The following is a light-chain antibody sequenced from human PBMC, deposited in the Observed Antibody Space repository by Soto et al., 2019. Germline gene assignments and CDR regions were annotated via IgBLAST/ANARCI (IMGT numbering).Light chain of an antibody. J-gene: IGKJ1*01. CDR1: QDIGND. V-gene: IGKV1-27*01. CDR2: AAS. Sequence: DFQMTQSPSSLSASLGDGVIIXXRASQDIGNDLGWFQQRPGQAPKRXIYAASSLESGVPSRFSGSGAGTDFTLTISSLQPEDVATYYCQKYNSAPWTFGQGTKVDIK. CDR3: QKYNSAPWT.